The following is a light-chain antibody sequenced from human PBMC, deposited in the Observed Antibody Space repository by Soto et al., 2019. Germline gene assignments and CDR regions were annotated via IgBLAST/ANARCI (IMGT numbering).Light chain of an antibody. Sequence: QSVLTQPPSVSGAPGQRVTISCTGSSSNIGSTYDVQWYQQLPGTAPKLLIHGNTNRPSGVPDRFSGSNSGTSASLAITGLQADDEADYYCQSHDESLSVHYVFGPGIKLTVL. CDR3: QSHDESLSVHYV. CDR2: GNT. CDR1: SSNIGSTYD. V-gene: IGLV1-40*01. J-gene: IGLJ1*01.